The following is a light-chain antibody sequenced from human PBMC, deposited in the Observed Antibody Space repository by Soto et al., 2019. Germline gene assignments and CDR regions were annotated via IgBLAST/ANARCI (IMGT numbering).Light chain of an antibody. V-gene: IGKV1-33*01. Sequence: DIQMTQSPSSLSASVGDRVTITCQASQDINNYLNWYHQKPGKAPKLLIYDASNLNTGLPSRFSGRRCGTPSTITIPALQPEALPTYNSQGYEQRPLTLGPG. CDR2: DAS. CDR3: QGYEQRPLT. CDR1: QDINNY. J-gene: IGKJ3*01.